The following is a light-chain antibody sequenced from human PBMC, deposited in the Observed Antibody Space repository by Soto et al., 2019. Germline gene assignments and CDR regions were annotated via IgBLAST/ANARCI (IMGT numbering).Light chain of an antibody. CDR1: QSVSSN. V-gene: IGKV3-15*01. CDR2: GAS. CDR3: QKYNNWPRT. Sequence: EIVMTQSPATLSVSPGERATLSCRASQSVSSNLAWYQQKPGQAPRLLIYGASTRATGIPARFSGSGSGKEFTLTISSLQSEDFEVYYCQKYNNWPRTFGQGTKLEIK. J-gene: IGKJ2*01.